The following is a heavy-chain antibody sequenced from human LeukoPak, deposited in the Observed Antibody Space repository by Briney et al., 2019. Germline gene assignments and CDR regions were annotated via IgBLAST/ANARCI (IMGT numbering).Heavy chain of an antibody. CDR1: GFSVSSRGVG. D-gene: IGHD5-12*01. Sequence: SGPTLVNPTQTLTLTCTFSGFSVSSRGVGVVWIRQPPGKALEWLALIYWNDDKRYSPSLKSRLTITKDTSKNQVVLTMTNMDPVDTATYYCAQAHSNSGSIDYWGQGTLVTVSS. CDR3: AQAHSNSGSIDY. CDR2: IYWNDDK. V-gene: IGHV2-5*01. J-gene: IGHJ4*02.